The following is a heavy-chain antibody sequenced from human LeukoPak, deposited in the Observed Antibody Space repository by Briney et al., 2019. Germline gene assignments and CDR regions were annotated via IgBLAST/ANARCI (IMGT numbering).Heavy chain of an antibody. V-gene: IGHV1-69*05. CDR3: ARGGEYCSSTSCSTVGWFDP. D-gene: IGHD2-2*01. CDR2: IIPIFGTA. J-gene: IGHJ5*02. CDR1: GGIFSSYA. Sequence: SVKVSCKASGGIFSSYAISWVRQAPGQGLEWMGGIIPIFGTANYAQKFQGRVTITTDESTSTAYMELSSLRSEDTAVYYCARGGEYCSSTSCSTVGWFDPWGQGTLVTVSS.